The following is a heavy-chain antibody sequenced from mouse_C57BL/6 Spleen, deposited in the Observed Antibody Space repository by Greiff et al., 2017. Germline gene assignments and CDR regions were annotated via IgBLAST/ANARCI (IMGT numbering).Heavy chain of an antibody. Sequence: EVKLQESGGGLVKPGGSLKLSCAASGFTFSDYGMHWVRQAPEKGLEWVAYISSGSSTIYYAATVKGRFTISRDNAKNTLFLQMTSLRSEDTAMYYFARESYGSRAWFAYWGQGTLVTV. J-gene: IGHJ3*01. CDR2: ISSGSSTI. CDR3: ARESYGSRAWFAY. D-gene: IGHD1-1*01. V-gene: IGHV5-17*01. CDR1: GFTFSDYG.